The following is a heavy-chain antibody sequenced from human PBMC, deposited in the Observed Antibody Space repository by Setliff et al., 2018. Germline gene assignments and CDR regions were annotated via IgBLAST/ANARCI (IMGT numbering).Heavy chain of an antibody. V-gene: IGHV3-30*02. J-gene: IGHJ4*02. CDR2: VRFDGSYK. CDR3: AKVKKPLIRGSGFDY. CDR1: GLVFGTYG. Sequence: PGGSLRLSCAASGLVFGTYGMHWVRQAPGKGLDWVASVRFDGSYKVYADSGKGRFTISRDNSENTLLLQMTSLRPEDTGIYYCAKVKKPLIRGSGFDYWGRGTLVTVSS. D-gene: IGHD2-8*01.